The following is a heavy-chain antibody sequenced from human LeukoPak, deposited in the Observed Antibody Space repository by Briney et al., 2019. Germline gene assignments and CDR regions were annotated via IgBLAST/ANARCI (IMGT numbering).Heavy chain of an antibody. V-gene: IGHV3-53*01. CDR1: GFTFSSYG. Sequence: PGGSLRLSCAASGFTFSSYGMHWVRQAPGKGLEWVSVIYSGGSTYYADSVKGRFTISRDNSKNTLYLQMNSLRAEDTAVYYCARDQRGGDAFDIWGQGTMVTVSS. CDR2: IYSGGST. D-gene: IGHD3-10*01. CDR3: ARDQRGGDAFDI. J-gene: IGHJ3*02.